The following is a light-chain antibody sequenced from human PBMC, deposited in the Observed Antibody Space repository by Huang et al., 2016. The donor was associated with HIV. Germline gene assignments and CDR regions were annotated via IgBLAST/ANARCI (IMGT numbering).Light chain of an antibody. V-gene: IGKV3-15*01. Sequence: EIVMTPSPGTLSVSPGERVTLSCRASQSVSSNLAWYQQKPGQAPRLLIYGASTRATGTPARFSGSGSGTEFTLTITSLQSEDFAVYFCQQYNNWPCSTFGQGTKLDIK. CDR2: GAS. CDR1: QSVSSN. CDR3: QQYNNWPCST. J-gene: IGKJ2*01.